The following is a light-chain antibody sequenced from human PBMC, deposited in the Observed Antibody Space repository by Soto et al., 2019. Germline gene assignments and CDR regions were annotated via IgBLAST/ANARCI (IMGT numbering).Light chain of an antibody. CDR2: AAS. CDR3: QQYGSSPQT. CDR1: QSVSSY. V-gene: IGKV3-20*01. J-gene: IGKJ5*01. Sequence: EIVLKQSPATLSLSPGERATLSCRASQSVSSYLAWYQQKPGQAPRLLIYAASSRATGVPDRFSGSGSGTDFTLTISRLEPEDFAVYYCQQYGSSPQTFGQGTRLEIK.